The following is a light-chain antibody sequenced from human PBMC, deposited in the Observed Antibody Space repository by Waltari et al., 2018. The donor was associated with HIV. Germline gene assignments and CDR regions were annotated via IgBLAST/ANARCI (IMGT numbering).Light chain of an antibody. J-gene: IGLJ3*02. V-gene: IGLV3-1*01. CDR2: QDN. CDR3: QAWDSGTVV. Sequence: SYEVTQPPSVSVSPGQTASITCSGDSLGEKYTSWYQQRPGQSPVLVIYQDNYRPSGIPARFSGSNSGNTATLTISGTQSMDEADYYCQAWDSGTVVFGGGTKLTVL. CDR1: SLGEKY.